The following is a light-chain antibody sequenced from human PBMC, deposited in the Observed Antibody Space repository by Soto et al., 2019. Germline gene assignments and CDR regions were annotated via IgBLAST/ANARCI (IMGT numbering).Light chain of an antibody. CDR1: QSVSIN. CDR2: GAS. V-gene: IGKV3-15*01. J-gene: IGKJ5*01. CDR3: QQYNNWPPIT. Sequence: ETVMTQSPATLSVSPGEGATLSCRASQSVSINLAWYQQKPGHAPRLLIYGASTRATGIPARFSGSGSGTEFTLTISSLQSEDFAVYYCQQYNNWPPITFGQGTRLEIK.